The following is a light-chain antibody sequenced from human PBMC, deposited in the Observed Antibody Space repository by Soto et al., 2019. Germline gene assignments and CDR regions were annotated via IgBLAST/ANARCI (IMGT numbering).Light chain of an antibody. CDR1: QGINSW. Sequence: DIQMTQSPSSVSASVRDRDTITCRASQGINSWLAWYQQKPGKAPKLLIYAASSLQSGVPSRFSGSGSGTDFTLTISSLQPEDFATYYCQQANSFPSFGQGTRLEIK. CDR3: QQANSFPS. CDR2: AAS. V-gene: IGKV1-12*02. J-gene: IGKJ5*01.